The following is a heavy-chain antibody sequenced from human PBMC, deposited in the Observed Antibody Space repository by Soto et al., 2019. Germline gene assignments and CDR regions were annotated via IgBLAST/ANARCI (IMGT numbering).Heavy chain of an antibody. J-gene: IGHJ4*02. CDR1: GFTFSSYD. CDR3: AKGDCSGGRCYRGFDY. Sequence: VGSLRLSCAASGFTFSSYDMSWVRQAPGKGLEWVSGVSASGSITSYADSAKGRFTISRDNAKNTMFLQMNSLRAEDTAVYFCAKGDCSGGRCYRGFDYWGQGTLVTVSS. CDR2: VSASGSIT. V-gene: IGHV3-23*01. D-gene: IGHD2-15*01.